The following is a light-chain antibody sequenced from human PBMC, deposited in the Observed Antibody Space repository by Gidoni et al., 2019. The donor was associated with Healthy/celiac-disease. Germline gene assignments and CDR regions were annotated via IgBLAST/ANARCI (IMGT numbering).Light chain of an antibody. Sequence: QSVLTQPPSVSEAPRQRVTISCTGSSSNIGAGYDVHWYQQLPGTAPKLLLYGNSNRPSGDPDRFSGSKSGTSASLAITGLQAEDEADYYCQSYDSSLVVFGGGTKLTVL. CDR2: GNS. J-gene: IGLJ2*01. V-gene: IGLV1-40*01. CDR1: SSNIGAGYD. CDR3: QSYDSSLVV.